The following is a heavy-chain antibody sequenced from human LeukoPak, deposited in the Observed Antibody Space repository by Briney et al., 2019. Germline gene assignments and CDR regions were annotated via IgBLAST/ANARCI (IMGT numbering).Heavy chain of an antibody. V-gene: IGHV4-59*01. CDR2: IYNSVNT. D-gene: IGHD4-17*01. J-gene: IGHJ4*02. CDR3: TRGLRAEY. CDR1: GGSISSYY. Sequence: SETLSLTCTVSGGSISSYYRTWIRQPPGKGLEWIGYIYNSVNTNSDPSLKSRVTISVDKSKNQFSPKLRSVTAADTAVYYCTRGLRAEYWGQGTLVTVSS.